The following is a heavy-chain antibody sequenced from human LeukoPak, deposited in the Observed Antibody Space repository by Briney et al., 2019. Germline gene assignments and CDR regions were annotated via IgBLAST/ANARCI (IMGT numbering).Heavy chain of an antibody. CDR2: INPSGGST. Sequence: GASVKVSCKASGYTFTSYYMHGVRQAPGQGLEWMGIINPSGGSTGYAQKFQGRVTMTRDTSTSTVYMELSSLRSEDTAVYYCARSHVANGLVVPAAIPPQAFDYWGQGTLVTVSS. D-gene: IGHD2-2*01. J-gene: IGHJ4*02. CDR1: GYTFTSYY. CDR3: ARSHVANGLVVPAAIPPQAFDY. V-gene: IGHV1-46*01.